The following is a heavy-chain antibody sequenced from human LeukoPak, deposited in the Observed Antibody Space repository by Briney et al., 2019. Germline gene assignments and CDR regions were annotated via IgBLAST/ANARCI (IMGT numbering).Heavy chain of an antibody. D-gene: IGHD3-22*01. J-gene: IGHJ3*02. CDR3: AREGESDSSGYPGEDAFDI. CDR2: INPSGGST. Sequence: ASVKVSCKASGYTFTSYYMHWVRQAPGQGLEWMGIINPSGGSTSYAQKFQGRVTMTRDTSTSTVYMELSSLRSEDTAVYYCAREGESDSSGYPGEDAFDIWGQGTMVTVSS. CDR1: GYTFTSYY. V-gene: IGHV1-46*01.